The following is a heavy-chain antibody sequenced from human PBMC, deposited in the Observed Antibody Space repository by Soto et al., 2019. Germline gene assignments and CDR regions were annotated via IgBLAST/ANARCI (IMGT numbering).Heavy chain of an antibody. CDR3: AGTDVTMVRGEGFDY. CDR2: SNSDGSST. V-gene: IGHV3-74*01. J-gene: IGHJ4*02. Sequence: EVQLVESGGGLVQPGGSLRLSCAASGFTFSSYWMHWVRQAPGKGLVWVSRSNSDGSSTSYADSVKGRFTISRDNAKNTLYLQMNSLGAEDTAVYYCAGTDVTMVRGEGFDYWGQGTLVTVSS. D-gene: IGHD3-10*01. CDR1: GFTFSSYW.